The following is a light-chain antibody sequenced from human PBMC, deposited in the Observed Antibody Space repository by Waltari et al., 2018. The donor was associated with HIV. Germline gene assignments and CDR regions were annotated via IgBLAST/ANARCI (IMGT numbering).Light chain of an antibody. J-gene: IGKJ2*01. CDR2: DAS. V-gene: IGKV1-33*01. CDR1: QDITNY. Sequence: IQMTQSPSSLSASVGDSVTITCQASQDITNYVNWYRQEPGKPPKLLIYDASDLQTGVPSRFSGSGSGTDFTFTINSLQPEDFATYYCQQNDNLPYTFGQGTKVEIK. CDR3: QQNDNLPYT.